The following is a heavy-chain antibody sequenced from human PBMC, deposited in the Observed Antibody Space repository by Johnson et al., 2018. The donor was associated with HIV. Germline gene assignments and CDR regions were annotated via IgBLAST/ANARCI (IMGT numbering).Heavy chain of an antibody. J-gene: IGHJ3*02. V-gene: IGHV3-20*04. CDR1: GFTFEDYG. D-gene: IGHD6-13*01. CDR2: INWHGGST. Sequence: EKLVESGGRVVRPGGSLRLSCAASGFTFEDYGMSWVREAPGKGLEWVAGINWHGGSTGYVDSVKGRFTISRDNAKNSLYLQMNSLRAEDTALYYCARVRTAAGFDAFDIWGQGTMVTVSS. CDR3: ARVRTAAGFDAFDI.